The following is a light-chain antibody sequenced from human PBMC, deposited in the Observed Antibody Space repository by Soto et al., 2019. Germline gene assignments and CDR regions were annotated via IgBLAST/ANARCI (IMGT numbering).Light chain of an antibody. Sequence: QSALPQPASVSGSPGQSITISCTGTSSDVGGYNYVSWYQQHPGKAPKLMIYEVSNRPSGVSNRFSGPKSGNTASLTISGLQAADEADYYCSSYTSSSTDVFGPVTKVTVL. V-gene: IGLV2-14*01. CDR2: EVS. CDR1: SSDVGGYNY. CDR3: SSYTSSSTDV. J-gene: IGLJ1*01.